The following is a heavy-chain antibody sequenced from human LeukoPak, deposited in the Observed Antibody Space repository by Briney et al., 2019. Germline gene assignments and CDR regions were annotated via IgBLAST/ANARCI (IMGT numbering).Heavy chain of an antibody. CDR3: AKEPGIEIWFTFDS. D-gene: IGHD5-18*01. CDR1: GFTFSSYS. CDR2: ISSSSSYI. Sequence: GGSLRLSCAASGFTFSSYSMNWVRQAPGKGLEWVSSISSSSSYIYYADSVKGRFTISRDNAKNTLYLQMSSLRADDTAIYYCAKEPGIEIWFTFDSWGQGTLVTVSS. J-gene: IGHJ4*02. V-gene: IGHV3-21*04.